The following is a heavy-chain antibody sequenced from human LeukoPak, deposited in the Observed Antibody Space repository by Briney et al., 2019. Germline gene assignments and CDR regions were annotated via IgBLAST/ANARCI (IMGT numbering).Heavy chain of an antibody. CDR3: ARGPSSSGYYHFDY. CDR1: GYTFTRNY. D-gene: IGHD3-22*01. V-gene: IGHV1-46*01. J-gene: IGHJ4*02. Sequence: ASVKVSCKASGYTFTRNYLHWVRQTPGQGLEWMGIINPSGGSTNYAQKFQGRVTTTRDTSTSTVYMELSSLRSEDTAVYYCARGPSSSGYYHFDYWGQGTLVTVSS. CDR2: INPSGGST.